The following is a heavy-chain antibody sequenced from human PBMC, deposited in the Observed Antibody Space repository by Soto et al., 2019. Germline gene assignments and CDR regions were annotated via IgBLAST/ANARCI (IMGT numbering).Heavy chain of an antibody. CDR3: AKVAGYYGSGQTGYFDY. CDR2: LSSSGGTT. CDR1: GFTFSSYA. D-gene: IGHD3-10*01. J-gene: IGHJ4*02. Sequence: EVQLLESGGGLVQPGGSLRLSCAASGFTFSSYAMSWVRQATGKGLEWVSALSSSGGTTYYEDSVKGRFAISRDSSTNTLYLQMNSLSAVDTALYYCAKVAGYYGSGQTGYFDYWGQGTLVTVSS. V-gene: IGHV3-23*01.